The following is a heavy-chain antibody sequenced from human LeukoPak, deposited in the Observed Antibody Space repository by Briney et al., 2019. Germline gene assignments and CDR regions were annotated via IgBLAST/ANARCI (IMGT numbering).Heavy chain of an antibody. Sequence: SETLSLTCTVSGGSTSSYYWSWIRQPAGKGLEWIGRIYTSGSTNYNPSLKSRVTMSVDTSKNQFSLKLSSVTAADTAVYYCARDPLSYDSSGWHDYWGQGTLVTVSS. D-gene: IGHD3-22*01. CDR1: GGSTSSYY. V-gene: IGHV4-4*07. J-gene: IGHJ4*02. CDR3: ARDPLSYDSSGWHDY. CDR2: IYTSGST.